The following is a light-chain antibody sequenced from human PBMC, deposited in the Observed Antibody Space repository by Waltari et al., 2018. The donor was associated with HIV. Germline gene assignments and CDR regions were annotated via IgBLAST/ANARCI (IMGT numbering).Light chain of an antibody. CDR3: QSYDSSNQV. J-gene: IGLJ3*02. CDR1: SGSIADHY. V-gene: IGLV6-57*03. CDR2: EDN. Sequence: NFMLTQPHSVSESPGQTVTISCTRSSGSIADHYVQWYQQRPGSAPTTVIYEDNQRPPGVPDRFSGSIDSSSNSASLTISGLKTEDEADYYCQSYDSSNQVFGGGTQLTVL.